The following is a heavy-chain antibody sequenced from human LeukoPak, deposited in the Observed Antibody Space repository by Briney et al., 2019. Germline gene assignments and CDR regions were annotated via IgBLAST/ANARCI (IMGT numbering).Heavy chain of an antibody. CDR2: IYSGGST. Sequence: GGSLRLSCAASGFTVSNNYMSWVRQAPGKGLEWVAVIYSGGSTYYADSVKGRFTISRDNSKNTLYLQMNSLRAEDTAVYYCAKRPPTNWGLDYWGQGTLVTVSS. CDR3: AKRPPTNWGLDY. D-gene: IGHD7-27*01. CDR1: GFTVSNNY. V-gene: IGHV3-53*01. J-gene: IGHJ4*02.